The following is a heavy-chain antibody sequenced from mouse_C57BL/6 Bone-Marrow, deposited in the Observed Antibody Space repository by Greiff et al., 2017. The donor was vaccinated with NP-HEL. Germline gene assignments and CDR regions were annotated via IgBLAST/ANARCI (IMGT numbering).Heavy chain of an antibody. CDR1: GYTFTSYW. Sequence: QVQLQQPGAELVRPGPSVKLSCKASGYTFTSYWMHWVKQRPGQGLEWIGVIDPSDSYTNYNQKFKGKATLTVDTSTSTAYMQLSSLTSEDSEVYYCARVSTMVRWCAYWGQGTMVTVSA. D-gene: IGHD2-2*01. CDR2: IDPSDSYT. V-gene: IGHV1-59*01. CDR3: ARVSTMVRWCAY. J-gene: IGHJ3*01.